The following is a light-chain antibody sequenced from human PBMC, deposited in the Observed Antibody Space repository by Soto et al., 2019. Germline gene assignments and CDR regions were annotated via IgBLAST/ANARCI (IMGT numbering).Light chain of an antibody. Sequence: EIVMTQSPATLSVSPGERATLSCRASQSVSSNLAWYHQKPGQAPRLLIYGASTRATGMPARFSGSGSGTAFPPTISSLQSEDFAVYYCQQYNNWPHTFGQGTKVEIK. J-gene: IGKJ1*01. CDR3: QQYNNWPHT. V-gene: IGKV3-15*01. CDR2: GAS. CDR1: QSVSSN.